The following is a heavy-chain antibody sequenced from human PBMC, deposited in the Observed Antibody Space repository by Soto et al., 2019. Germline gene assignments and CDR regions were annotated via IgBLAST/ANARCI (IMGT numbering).Heavy chain of an antibody. CDR1: GGSISSSSYY. V-gene: IGHV4-39*01. CDR3: ARMGPPITTRFYGMAV. CDR2: IYYSGST. D-gene: IGHD3-3*01. J-gene: IGHJ6*02. Sequence: SETLSLTCTVSGGSISSSSYYWGWIRQPPGKGLEWIGSIYYSGSTYYNPSPKSRVTISVDTSKNQFSLKLSSVTAADTAVYYCARMGPPITTRFYGMAVWGQGTTVTVSS.